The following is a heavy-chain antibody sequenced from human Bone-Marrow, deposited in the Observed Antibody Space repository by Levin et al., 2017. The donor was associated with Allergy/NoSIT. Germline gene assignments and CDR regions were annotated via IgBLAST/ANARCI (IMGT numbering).Heavy chain of an antibody. CDR1: GFNLDDYA. CDR3: AKDVRFEDSSDFYYSGLDS. V-gene: IGHV3-9*01. Sequence: SLKISCAASGFNLDDYAMHWVRQAPGKGLEWVSGISWNSYDIGYADSVKGRFTISRDNAKKSLFLQMNSLRPEDTAFYYCAKDVRFEDSSDFYYSGLDSWGKGTLVIVSS. CDR2: ISWNSYDI. D-gene: IGHD3-22*01. J-gene: IGHJ4*02.